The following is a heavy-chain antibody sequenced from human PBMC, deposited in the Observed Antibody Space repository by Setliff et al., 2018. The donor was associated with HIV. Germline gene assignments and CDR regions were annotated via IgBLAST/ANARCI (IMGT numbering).Heavy chain of an antibody. D-gene: IGHD2-8*02. CDR3: ARVSRTYWYSIFRNYYYHMDG. Sequence: PSETLSLTCAVYGGSFSDNYWSWIRQSPGKGLAWIVEINHSGRTKYSPSLRSRVSISVDTSKTQFSLKLSSVTAADTAVYYCARVSRTYWYSIFRNYYYHMDGWGKGTTVTVSS. V-gene: IGHV4-34*01. CDR2: INHSGRT. J-gene: IGHJ6*03. CDR1: GGSFSDNY.